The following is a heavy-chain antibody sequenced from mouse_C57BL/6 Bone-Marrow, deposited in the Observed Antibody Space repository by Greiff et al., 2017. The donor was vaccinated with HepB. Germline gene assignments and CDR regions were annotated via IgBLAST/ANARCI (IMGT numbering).Heavy chain of an antibody. J-gene: IGHJ4*01. V-gene: IGHV2-2*01. D-gene: IGHD1-1*01. CDR3: ASPYGSPYAMDY. CDR1: GFSLTSYG. Sequence: VMLVESGPGLVQPSQSLSITCTVSGFSLTSYGVHWVRQSPGKGLEWLGVIWSGGSTDYNAAFISRLSISKDNSKSQVFFKMNSLQADDTAIYYCASPYGSPYAMDYWGQGTSVTVSS. CDR2: IWSGGST.